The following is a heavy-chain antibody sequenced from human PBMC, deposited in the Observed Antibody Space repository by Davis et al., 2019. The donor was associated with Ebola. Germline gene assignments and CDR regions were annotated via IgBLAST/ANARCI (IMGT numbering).Heavy chain of an antibody. J-gene: IGHJ3*02. Sequence: SVKVSCKASGGTFSSYAISWVRQAPGQGLEWMGGIIPIFGTANYAQKFQGRVTITADESTSTAYMELSSLRSEDTAVYYCARTFGATTPAFDIWGQGTMVTVSS. CDR2: IIPIFGTA. CDR1: GGTFSSYA. D-gene: IGHD1-26*01. V-gene: IGHV1-69*13. CDR3: ARTFGATTPAFDI.